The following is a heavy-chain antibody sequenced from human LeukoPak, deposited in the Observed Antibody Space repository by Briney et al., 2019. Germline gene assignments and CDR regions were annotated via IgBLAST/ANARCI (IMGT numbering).Heavy chain of an antibody. V-gene: IGHV3-74*01. CDR3: ARRGTGHGMDV. J-gene: IGHJ6*02. Sequence: GGSLRLSCAASGFTFSSYWMHWVRQAPGEGLVWVSRIDPDDSGSTYADSVKGRFTISRDNAKNTLWLQMNSLRADDTAVYYCARRGTGHGMDVWGQGTTVTVSS. D-gene: IGHD1-1*01. CDR2: IDPDDSGS. CDR1: GFTFSSYW.